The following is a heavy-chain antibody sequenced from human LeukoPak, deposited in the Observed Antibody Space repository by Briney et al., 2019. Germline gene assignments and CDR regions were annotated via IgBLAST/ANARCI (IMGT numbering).Heavy chain of an antibody. J-gene: IGHJ6*02. CDR1: GGTFSSYA. CDR2: IIPILGIG. CDR3: ARGGDYGANSVKGMDV. V-gene: IGHV1-69*04. Sequence: ASVKVSCKASGGTFSSYAINWVRHAPGQGLEWMGRIIPILGIGNYAQKFQGRVTITADKSTSTAYMALSSLRSEDTAVYYCARGGDYGANSVKGMDVWGQGTTVTVSS. D-gene: IGHD4-23*01.